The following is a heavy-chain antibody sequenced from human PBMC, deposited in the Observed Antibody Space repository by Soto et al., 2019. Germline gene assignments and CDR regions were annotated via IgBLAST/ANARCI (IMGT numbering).Heavy chain of an antibody. CDR3: ARDNGYNYLEVSY. CDR1: GFSFSSYW. D-gene: IGHD5-12*01. CDR2: IKQDGSEK. J-gene: IGHJ4*02. Sequence: GSLSLSCAAAGFSFSSYWMAWVRQAPGKGLEWVANIKQDGSEKYYVDSVKGRFTISRDNAKNSLYLQMNSLRAEDTAVYYCARDNGYNYLEVSYWGQGTLVTVSS. V-gene: IGHV3-7*01.